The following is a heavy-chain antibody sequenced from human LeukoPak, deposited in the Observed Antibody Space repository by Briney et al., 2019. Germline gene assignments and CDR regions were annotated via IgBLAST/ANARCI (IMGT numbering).Heavy chain of an antibody. CDR3: ARDSGEVPDY. J-gene: IGHJ4*02. D-gene: IGHD3-10*01. V-gene: IGHV1-2*02. CDR1: GYTFNGYY. CDR2: INPNNGGT. Sequence: ASVKVSCKSSGYTFNGYYMHWVPQAPGQGLEWMGWINPNNGGTKYAQNFQGRVTMTRDTSISTAYMELDRLRFDDTAVYYCARDSGEVPDYWGQGTLVTVSS.